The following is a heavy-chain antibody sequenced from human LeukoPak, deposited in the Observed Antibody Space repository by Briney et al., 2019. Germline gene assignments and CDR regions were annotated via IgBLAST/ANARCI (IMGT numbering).Heavy chain of an antibody. CDR3: ARDRYGEGFAHFDY. Sequence: ASVKVSCKASGYTFTGYYMHWVRQAPGQGLEWMGWITPSGGTNYPQKFQGRVAITRDTSITTAYMDLSRLTSDDTAVYYCARDRYGEGFAHFDYWGQGALVTVSS. V-gene: IGHV1-2*02. J-gene: IGHJ4*02. D-gene: IGHD3-9*01. CDR1: GYTFTGYY. CDR2: ITPSGGT.